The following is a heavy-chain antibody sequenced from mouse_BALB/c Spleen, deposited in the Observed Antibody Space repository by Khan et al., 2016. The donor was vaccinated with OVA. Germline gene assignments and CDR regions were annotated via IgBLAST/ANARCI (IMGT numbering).Heavy chain of an antibody. J-gene: IGHJ3*01. CDR1: GYTFTDYV. D-gene: IGHD1-1*01. Sequence: QVQLQQPGPELVKPGASVKMSCKISGYTFTDYVITWVKQRTGQGLEWIGEIYPGSGTTYYNEKFKGKATLTADKSSNTVNMQLSSLTSEDSAVYCCARSYDGAWFAYWGQGTLVTVSA. CDR3: ARSYDGAWFAY. CDR2: IYPGSGTT. V-gene: IGHV1-77*01.